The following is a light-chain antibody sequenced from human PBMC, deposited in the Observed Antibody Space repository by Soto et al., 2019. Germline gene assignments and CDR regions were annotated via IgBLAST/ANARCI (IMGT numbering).Light chain of an antibody. V-gene: IGKV3-15*01. J-gene: IGKJ2*01. CDR1: QSVSSN. Sequence: EIVMTQSPATLSVSPGERVSLSCRASQSVSSNVAWYQQKPGQAPRLLMFAASTRATGIPARFSGSGSGIAFTLLIISSQSADVVVYYCQQQRDWPPRYTFGQGTKLEIK. CDR2: AAS. CDR3: QQQRDWPPRYT.